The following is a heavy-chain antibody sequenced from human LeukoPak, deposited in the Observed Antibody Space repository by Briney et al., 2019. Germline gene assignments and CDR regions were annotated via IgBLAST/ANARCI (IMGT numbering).Heavy chain of an antibody. J-gene: IGHJ4*02. Sequence: GGSLRLSCAASGFTFSSYSMNWVRQAPGKGLEWVSGINWNGGSTGYADSVKGRFTISRDNAKNSLYLQMNSLRAEDTALYYCASEYYGSGRGDYWGQGTLVTVSS. V-gene: IGHV3-20*04. CDR2: INWNGGST. D-gene: IGHD3-10*01. CDR1: GFTFSSYS. CDR3: ASEYYGSGRGDY.